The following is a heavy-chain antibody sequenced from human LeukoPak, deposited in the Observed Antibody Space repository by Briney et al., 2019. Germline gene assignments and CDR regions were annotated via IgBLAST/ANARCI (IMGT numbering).Heavy chain of an antibody. V-gene: IGHV1-8*03. CDR2: MNPNSGNT. CDR3: ARVGSFGLAATYYYYYYYMDV. Sequence: GASVKVSCKASGGTFSSYAISWVRQATGQGLEWMGWMNPNSGNTGYAQKFQGRVTITRNTSISTAYMELSSLRSEDTAVYYCARVGSFGLAATYYYYYYYMDVWGKGTTVTVSS. D-gene: IGHD5-18*01. CDR1: GGTFSSYA. J-gene: IGHJ6*03.